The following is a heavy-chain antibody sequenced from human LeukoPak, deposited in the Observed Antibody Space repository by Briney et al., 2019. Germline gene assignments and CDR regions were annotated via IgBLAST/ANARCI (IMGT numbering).Heavy chain of an antibody. CDR1: GGSMSDSKT. CDR3: AKVLTAAGLYL. CDR2: IHDDGRT. Sequence: SETLSLTCSVSGGSMSDSKTWGWVRQPPGKGLEWLGKIHDDGRTAPNPSLRSRLTISQDRSKNQFSLKVSSVTAADTAFYYCAKVLTAAGLYLWGQGILVTVSS. J-gene: IGHJ5*02. D-gene: IGHD6-25*01. V-gene: IGHV4/OR15-8*01.